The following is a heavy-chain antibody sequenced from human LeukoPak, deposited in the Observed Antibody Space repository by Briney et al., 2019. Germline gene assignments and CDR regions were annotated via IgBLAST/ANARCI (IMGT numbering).Heavy chain of an antibody. V-gene: IGHV3-48*03. J-gene: IGHJ4*02. CDR3: AREATSGY. CDR1: GFTFTSHE. CDR2: ISRGTDTI. Sequence: GGSLRLSCAASGFTFTSHEMNWVRQAPGKGLEWVSYISRGTDTIYYADSVKGRFTISRDNAKNSLYLQMTNLRAEDTAVYYCAREATSGYWGQGTLVTVSS.